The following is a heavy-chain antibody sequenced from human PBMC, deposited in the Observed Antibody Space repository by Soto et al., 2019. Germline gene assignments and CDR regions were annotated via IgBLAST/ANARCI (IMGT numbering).Heavy chain of an antibody. V-gene: IGHV3-48*02. D-gene: IGHD4-17*01. CDR3: ARDIDYAFDY. J-gene: IGHJ4*02. CDR2: VDYGANTI. CDR1: GFTFSSYG. Sequence: GGSLRLSCAASGFTFSSYGMHWVRQAPGKGLEWMSYVDYGANTIYYAGSVKGRFTISRDNAKNSLYLHMNSLRDEDSAVYYCARDIDYAFDYWGQGTLVTVSS.